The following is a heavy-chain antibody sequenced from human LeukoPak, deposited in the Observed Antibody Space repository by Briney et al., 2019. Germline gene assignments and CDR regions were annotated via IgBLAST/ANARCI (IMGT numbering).Heavy chain of an antibody. Sequence: PGGSLRLSCSASGFPFNTYPIHWVRQAPGKGLEYVAGISSNGDNTDFADSAKGRFTISRDNSKSTLFLLMNSLRAEDTAVYFCTRDSALLGVAFDLWGQGTVVTVSS. J-gene: IGHJ3*01. V-gene: IGHV3-64D*06. CDR1: GFPFNTYP. CDR2: ISSNGDNT. CDR3: TRDSALLGVAFDL. D-gene: IGHD2-15*01.